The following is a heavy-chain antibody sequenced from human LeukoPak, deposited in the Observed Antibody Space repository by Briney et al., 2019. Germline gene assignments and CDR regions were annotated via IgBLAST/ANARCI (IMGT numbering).Heavy chain of an antibody. Sequence: GGSLRLSCAASGFTFGVYYMTWIRQAPGRGLEPLSFISPTGDIIKYVDSVKGRFTISRDNAESSMYLEMNSLRAEDTAVYHCAREHWAAPDHWGQGTLVTVSP. CDR2: ISPTGDII. D-gene: IGHD3-16*01. CDR3: AREHWAAPDH. J-gene: IGHJ4*02. V-gene: IGHV3-11*01. CDR1: GFTFGVYY.